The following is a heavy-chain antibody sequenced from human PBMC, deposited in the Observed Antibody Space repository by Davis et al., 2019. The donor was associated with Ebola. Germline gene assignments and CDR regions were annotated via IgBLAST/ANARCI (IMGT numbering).Heavy chain of an antibody. CDR2: ISYDGSNK. CDR1: GFTFSSYG. J-gene: IGHJ4*02. V-gene: IGHV3-30*03. CDR3: ARVSYTNGLYYFDY. Sequence: GESLKISCAASGFTFSSYGMHWVRQAPGKGLEWVAVISYDGSNKYYADSVKGRFTISRDNSKNTLYLQMNSLRAEDTAVYYCARVSYTNGLYYFDYWGQGTLVTVSS. D-gene: IGHD6-19*01.